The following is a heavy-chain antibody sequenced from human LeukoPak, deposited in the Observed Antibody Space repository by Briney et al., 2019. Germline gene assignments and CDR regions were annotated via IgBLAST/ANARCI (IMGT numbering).Heavy chain of an antibody. CDR3: ARDYSSGWGFDY. Sequence: SGGSLRLSCAASGFTFSSFTIHWVRQAPGKGLEWVAVISYDANNKYYADSVKGRFTISRDNSKNTLYLQMNSLRTEDTAIYYCARDYSSGWGFDYWGQGTLVTVSS. CDR2: ISYDANNK. V-gene: IGHV3-30*04. D-gene: IGHD6-19*01. J-gene: IGHJ4*02. CDR1: GFTFSSFT.